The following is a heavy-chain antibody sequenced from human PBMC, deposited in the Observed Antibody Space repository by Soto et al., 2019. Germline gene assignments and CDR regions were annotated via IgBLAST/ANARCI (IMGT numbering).Heavy chain of an antibody. J-gene: IGHJ4*02. V-gene: IGHV3-53*01. CDR3: ASYEYSSSATSDY. CDR2: IYSGGST. D-gene: IGHD6-6*01. Sequence: GGSLRLSCAASGFTVSSSYMSWVRQAPGKGLEWVSVIYSGGSTYYADSVKGRFTISRDNSKNTLYLQMNSLRAEDTAVYYCASYEYSSSATSDYWGQGTLVTVSS. CDR1: GFTVSSSY.